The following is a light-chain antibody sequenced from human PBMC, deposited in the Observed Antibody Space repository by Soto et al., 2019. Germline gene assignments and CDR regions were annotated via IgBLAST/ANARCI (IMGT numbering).Light chain of an antibody. CDR1: QSVSSN. CDR3: QQRSNWPPIT. V-gene: IGKV3-15*01. Sequence: EVVMTQSPDTLSVSPGERATLSCRASQSVSSNLAWYQQRLGQAPRLLIYGASTRATGISARISGSGSGTEFTLTISSLQSEDFAIYYCQQRSNWPPITFGQGTRLEIK. CDR2: GAS. J-gene: IGKJ5*01.